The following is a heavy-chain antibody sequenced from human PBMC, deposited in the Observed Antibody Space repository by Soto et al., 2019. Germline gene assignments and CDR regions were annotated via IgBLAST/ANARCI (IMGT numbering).Heavy chain of an antibody. J-gene: IGHJ4*02. V-gene: IGHV3-30*18. CDR2: ISYDGSNK. CDR3: AKLFGEAPLDY. Sequence: PGGSLRLSCAASGFTFSSYCMHWVRQAPGKGLEWVAVISYDGSNKYYADSVKGRFTISRDNSKNTLYLQMNSLRAEDTAVYYCAKLFGEAPLDYWGQGTLVTVSS. CDR1: GFTFSSYC. D-gene: IGHD3-10*02.